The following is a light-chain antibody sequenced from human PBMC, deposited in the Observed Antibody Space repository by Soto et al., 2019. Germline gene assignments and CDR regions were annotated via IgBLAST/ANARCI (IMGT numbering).Light chain of an antibody. V-gene: IGKV3-20*01. CDR3: HQYAASPLT. CDR2: GAS. CDR1: QSVGRNF. J-gene: IGKJ4*01. Sequence: EIVLTQSPGTLSLSPGESTTLSCRASQSVGRNFLAWYQQKPGRAPRFLIHGASYRATGIPDRFSGSGSETDFTLTISRLEPEDSAVYYCHQYAASPLTFGGGTKVEIK.